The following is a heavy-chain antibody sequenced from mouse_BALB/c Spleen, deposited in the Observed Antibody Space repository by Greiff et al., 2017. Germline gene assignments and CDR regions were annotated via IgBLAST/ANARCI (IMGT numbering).Heavy chain of an antibody. Sequence: EVMLVESGGGLVQPGESLKLSCEASEFDFTCYDMSWVRKTPEKRLELVAAINSDGGSTYYPDTMERRFTISRDNTKKTLYLQMSSLRSEDTAMYYCARHTYAAGDAMDYWGQGTSVTVSS. D-gene: IGHD2-12*01. J-gene: IGHJ4*01. V-gene: IGHV5-2*03. CDR1: EFDFTCYD. CDR3: ARHTYAAGDAMDY. CDR2: INSDGGST.